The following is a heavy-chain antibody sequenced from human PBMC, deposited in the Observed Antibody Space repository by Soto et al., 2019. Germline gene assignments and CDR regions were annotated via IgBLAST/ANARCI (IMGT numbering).Heavy chain of an antibody. Sequence: SETLSLTCTVSGGSISSDYWSWIRQPPGEGLEWIGYIYFSGGTNYNPSLKSRVTISVDRSKSQLSLRLTSVTAADTAVYYCARTNAFHIWGQGTMVTVSS. V-gene: IGHV4-59*01. CDR2: IYFSGGT. CDR1: GGSISSDY. CDR3: ARTNAFHI. J-gene: IGHJ3*02.